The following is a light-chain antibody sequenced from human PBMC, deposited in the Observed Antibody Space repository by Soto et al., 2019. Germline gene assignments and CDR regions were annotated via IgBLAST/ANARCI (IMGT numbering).Light chain of an antibody. CDR3: CSYAGSSTLV. J-gene: IGLJ2*01. V-gene: IGLV2-23*02. CDR2: EVS. CDR1: SSDVGSYNL. Sequence: QSALTQPASVSGSPGQSITISCTGTSSDVGSYNLVSWYQQHPGKAPKLMIYEVSKRPSGVSNRFSGSKSGNTASLTISRLQAEDEADYYCCSYAGSSTLVFGGGTQLIVL.